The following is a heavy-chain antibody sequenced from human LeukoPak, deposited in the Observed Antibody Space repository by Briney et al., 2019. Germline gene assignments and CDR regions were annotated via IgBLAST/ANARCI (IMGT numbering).Heavy chain of an antibody. CDR1: GDSVSSNSAA. CDR3: ARAWYGDYAAYNWFDP. Sequence: PSQTLSLTCAISGDSVSSNSAAWHWIRQSPSRGLEWLGRTYYRSKWYNDYAVSVKSRITINPDTSKNQFSLQLNSVTPEDTAVYYCARAWYGDYAAYNWFDPWGQGTLVTVSS. J-gene: IGHJ5*02. V-gene: IGHV6-1*01. D-gene: IGHD4-17*01. CDR2: TYYRSKWYN.